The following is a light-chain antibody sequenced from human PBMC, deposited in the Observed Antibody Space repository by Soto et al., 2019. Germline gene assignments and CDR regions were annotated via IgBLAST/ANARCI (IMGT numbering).Light chain of an antibody. Sequence: DIQMTQSPSSRSSSVGDRVTITYRASQAIDNYLAWFQQKPGKVPQRLIYAASTLQSGVPSRFSGSGSGTEFTLTISSLQPEDFATYYCLHYRHYPLTFGGGTKVDI. CDR1: QAIDNY. J-gene: IGKJ4*01. CDR3: LHYRHYPLT. V-gene: IGKV1-17*03. CDR2: AAS.